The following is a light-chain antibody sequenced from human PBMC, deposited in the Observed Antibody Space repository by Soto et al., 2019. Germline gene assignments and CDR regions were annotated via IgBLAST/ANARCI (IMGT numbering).Light chain of an antibody. V-gene: IGLV3-21*04. J-gene: IGLJ2*01. CDR1: NIGSKS. Sequence: SYELTQPPSVSVAPGKTARITCGGNNIGSKSVHWYQQKPGQAPVLVISYDSDRPSGIPERLSGSNSGNTATLTISRVEAGDEADYYCQVWDSSSDHPVFGGGTKVTVL. CDR3: QVWDSSSDHPV. CDR2: YDS.